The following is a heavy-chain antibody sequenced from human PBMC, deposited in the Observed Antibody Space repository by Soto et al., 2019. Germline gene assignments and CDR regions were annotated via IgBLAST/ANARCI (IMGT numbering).Heavy chain of an antibody. CDR3: AREGGLLWFGESTHLDAFDI. J-gene: IGHJ3*02. Sequence: QVQLQESGPGLVKPSQTLSLTCTVSGGSISSGDYYWSWIRQPPGKGLEWIGYIYYSGSTYYNPSLKSRVTISVDTSKNPFSLKLSSVTAADTAVYYCAREGGLLWFGESTHLDAFDIWGQGTMVTVSS. CDR1: GGSISSGDYY. CDR2: IYYSGST. D-gene: IGHD3-10*01. V-gene: IGHV4-30-4*01.